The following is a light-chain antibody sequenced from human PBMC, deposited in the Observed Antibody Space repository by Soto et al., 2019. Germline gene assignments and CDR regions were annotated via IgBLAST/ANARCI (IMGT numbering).Light chain of an antibody. CDR2: DAS. CDR3: QQRSNWVS. V-gene: IGKV3-11*01. Sequence: EIVLTQSPATLSLSPGERATLSCRASQSVSSYLAWYQQKPGQAPRLLIYDASNRATGIPARFSGSGSRTDFTLTISSLEPEDFAGYYCQQRSNWVSFGGGTKVDIK. J-gene: IGKJ4*01. CDR1: QSVSSY.